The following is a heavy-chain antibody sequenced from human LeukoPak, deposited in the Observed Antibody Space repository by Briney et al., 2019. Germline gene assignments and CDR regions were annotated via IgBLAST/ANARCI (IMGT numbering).Heavy chain of an antibody. Sequence: GESLKISCKGSGYSFTSYWIGLVRQPPGKRLEWMGIIYPGDSDTSYSPSFQGQVTISADHSISTAYLQWSSLKASDTAMYYCARHRDSGSYYGGAFDIWGQGTMVTVSS. D-gene: IGHD1-26*01. CDR3: ARHRDSGSYYGGAFDI. CDR2: IYPGDSDT. V-gene: IGHV5-51*01. CDR1: GYSFTSYW. J-gene: IGHJ3*02.